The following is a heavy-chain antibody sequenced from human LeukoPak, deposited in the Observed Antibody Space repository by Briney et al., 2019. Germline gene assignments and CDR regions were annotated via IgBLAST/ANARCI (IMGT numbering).Heavy chain of an antibody. Sequence: SVKVSCKASGGTFSSYAISWVRQAPGQGLEWMGGIIPFFGTTNYAQKFQGRVTITADESTSTAYMELSSLRSEDTAVYYCAGGSLDIVVVPAAMSDYYYYMDVWGKGTTVTVSS. CDR1: GGTFSSYA. J-gene: IGHJ6*03. CDR3: AGGSLDIVVVPAAMSDYYYYMDV. V-gene: IGHV1-69*13. CDR2: IIPFFGTT. D-gene: IGHD2-2*01.